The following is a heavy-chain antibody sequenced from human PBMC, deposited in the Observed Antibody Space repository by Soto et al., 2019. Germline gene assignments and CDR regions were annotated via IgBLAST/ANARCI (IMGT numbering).Heavy chain of an antibody. D-gene: IGHD2-2*01. V-gene: IGHV4-30-2*01. J-gene: IGHJ5*02. CDR3: AREYCSISSRSNWLDP. Sequence: QLQLQESGSGLVKPSQTLSLTCAVSGGSISSGYSWSWIRQPPGKGLEWIGYIYHSGITYYNPSLKNRVTISVDRSKNQFSLKLSSVTAADTAVYYCAREYCSISSRSNWLDPWGQGTLVTVAS. CDR2: IYHSGIT. CDR1: GGSISSGYS.